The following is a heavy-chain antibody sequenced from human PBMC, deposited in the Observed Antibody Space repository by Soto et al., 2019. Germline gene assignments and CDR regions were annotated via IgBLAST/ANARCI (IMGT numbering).Heavy chain of an antibody. Sequence: SETLSLTCTVSGASISYGGFSWSWIRQSPGKGLEWIGYISHLESTYFHPSFKSRLTMSIDRTRNQFSLKLSSVTAADTAIYYCAKRSPSGTYYFDYWGQGTLVTVSS. CDR2: ISHLEST. CDR3: AKRSPSGTYYFDY. D-gene: IGHD1-26*01. V-gene: IGHV4-30-2*06. J-gene: IGHJ4*02. CDR1: GASISYGGFS.